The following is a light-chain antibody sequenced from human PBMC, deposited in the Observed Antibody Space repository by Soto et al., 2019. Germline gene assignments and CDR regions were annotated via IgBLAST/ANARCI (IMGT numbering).Light chain of an antibody. CDR3: QQYGSSGT. CDR1: QSVGSSY. Sequence: EIILTQSPVTLSVSPGERATLSCRASQSVGSSYLVWHQQKPGQAPRLLIYGASTRATGIPARFSGSGSGTEFTLTISSLQSEDFAVYYCQQYGSSGTFGQGTKVDIK. V-gene: IGKV3-20*01. J-gene: IGKJ1*01. CDR2: GAS.